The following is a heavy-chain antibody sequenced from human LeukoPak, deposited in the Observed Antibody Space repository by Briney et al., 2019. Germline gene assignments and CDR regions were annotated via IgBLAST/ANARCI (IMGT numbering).Heavy chain of an antibody. Sequence: QSGGSLRLSCAASGFTFSSYAMNWVRQAPGKGLEWVSHISGSGISTYYADSVKGRFTFSRDNSKNTLYLQMNSLRAEDTAVYYCARGILWWVFDAFDIWGQGTMVTVSS. V-gene: IGHV3-23*01. CDR1: GFTFSSYA. J-gene: IGHJ3*02. CDR3: ARGILWWVFDAFDI. D-gene: IGHD2-21*01. CDR2: ISGSGIST.